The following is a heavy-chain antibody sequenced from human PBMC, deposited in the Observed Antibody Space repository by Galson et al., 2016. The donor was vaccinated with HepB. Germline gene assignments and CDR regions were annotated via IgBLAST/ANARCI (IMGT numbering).Heavy chain of an antibody. V-gene: IGHV4-4*02. CDR2: VSHSGTT. CDR1: GDSISSANW. CDR3: ARDFQFGDAICAFGI. D-gene: IGHD3-10*01. J-gene: IGHJ3*02. Sequence: SETLSLTCAVSGDSISSANWWNSVRQPPGKGLEWIGEVSHSGTTIFNPSLKSRVILSVDKSKNQFSLHLISVTAADTAVYYCARDFQFGDAICAFGIWGQGVMVTVSS.